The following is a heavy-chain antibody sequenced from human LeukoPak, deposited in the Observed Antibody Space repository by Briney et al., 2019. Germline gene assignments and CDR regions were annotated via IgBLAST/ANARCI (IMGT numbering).Heavy chain of an antibody. V-gene: IGHV3-48*03. CDR2: ISSSGSTK. Sequence: GGSLRLSCAASGFTFSSHELNWVRQSPGKGLEWVSYISSSGSTKYYADSVRGRFTISRDNAKNPLYLQMNSLRAEDTAVYYCARLTYYDSSDYYYYYYGLDVWGQGTTVTVSS. J-gene: IGHJ6*02. D-gene: IGHD3-22*01. CDR1: GFTFSSHE. CDR3: ARLTYYDSSDYYYYYYGLDV.